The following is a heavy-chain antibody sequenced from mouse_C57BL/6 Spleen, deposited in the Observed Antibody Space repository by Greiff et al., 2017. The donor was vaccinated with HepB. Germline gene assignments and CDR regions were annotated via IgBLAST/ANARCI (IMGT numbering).Heavy chain of an antibody. CDR3: TRGLLRGVYAMDY. V-gene: IGHV1-5*01. D-gene: IGHD1-1*01. CDR2: IYPGNSDT. CDR1: GYTFTSYW. Sequence: QLQQSGTVLARPGASVKMSCKTSGYTFTSYWMHWVKQRPGQGLEWIGAIYPGNSDTSYNQKFKGKAKLTAVTSASTAYMELSSLTNEDSAVYYCTRGLLRGVYAMDYWGQGTSVTVSS. J-gene: IGHJ4*01.